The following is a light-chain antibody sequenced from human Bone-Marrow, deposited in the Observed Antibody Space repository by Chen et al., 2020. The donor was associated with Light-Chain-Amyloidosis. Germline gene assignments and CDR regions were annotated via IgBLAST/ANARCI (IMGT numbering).Light chain of an antibody. Sequence: DIQMTQSPSSLSASVGDRVTITCRASRIISNSLVWYQQKPGKAPKLLLYAASRLESGVPSRFSGSGSGTDYTLTITRLEPEDFATYYCQEYYDTPHTFGQGTKLEIK. V-gene: IGKV1-NL1*01. J-gene: IGKJ2*01. CDR1: RIISNS. CDR2: AAS. CDR3: QEYYDTPHT.